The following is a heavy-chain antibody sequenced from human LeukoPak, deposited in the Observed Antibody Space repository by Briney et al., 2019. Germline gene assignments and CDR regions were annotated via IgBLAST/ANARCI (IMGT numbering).Heavy chain of an antibody. CDR1: GGSLSGYY. D-gene: IGHD3-22*01. J-gene: IGHJ6*04. CDR3: ARSYYDSSGPYDV. Sequence: PSETLSLTCAVYGGSLSGYYWSRIRQPPGKGLEWIGEINYSGDANYNPSLKSRVTISVDTSNNQFSLKLTSVTAADTAVYYCARSYYDSSGPYDVWGEGTTVTVSS. V-gene: IGHV4-34*01. CDR2: INYSGDA.